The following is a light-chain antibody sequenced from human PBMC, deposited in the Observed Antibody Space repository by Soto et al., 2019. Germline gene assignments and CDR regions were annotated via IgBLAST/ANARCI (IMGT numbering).Light chain of an antibody. CDR3: QQYGTSPRT. CDR2: ATS. J-gene: IGKJ1*01. V-gene: IGKV3-20*01. CDR1: QSFSSSY. Sequence: EIVLTQSPGTLSLSPGEIATLSCRASQSFSSSYLAWYQQKPGQAPRLLIYATSSRATGIPDRFSGSGSQTDFTLTISRLEPEDFAVYYCQQYGTSPRTFGQGTKVDIK.